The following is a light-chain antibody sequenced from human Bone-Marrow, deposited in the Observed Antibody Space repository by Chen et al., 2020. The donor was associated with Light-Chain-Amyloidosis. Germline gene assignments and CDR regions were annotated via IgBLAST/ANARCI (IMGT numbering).Light chain of an antibody. V-gene: IGLV3-21*02. CDR2: DDS. Sequence: SYVLTQSSSVSVAPGQTATIACGGNNIGSTSVHWYQQTPGQAPLLVVYDDSDRPSGIPARLSGSNSGNPATLTISRVEAADEADYYCQVWDRRSDRPVFGGGTKLTVL. CDR3: QVWDRRSDRPV. J-gene: IGLJ3*02. CDR1: NIGSTS.